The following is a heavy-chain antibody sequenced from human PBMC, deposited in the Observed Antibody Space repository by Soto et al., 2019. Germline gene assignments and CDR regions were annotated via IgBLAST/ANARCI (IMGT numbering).Heavy chain of an antibody. CDR3: ARDFADSYSSSYYYYGMDV. V-gene: IGHV3-21*01. Sequence: GGSLRLSCAASGFTFGSYAMNWVRQAPGKGLEWVSSISSSSSHIYYADSVKGRFTISRDYAKNSLYLQMNSLRAEDTAVYYCARDFADSYSSSYYYYGMDVWGHGTTVTVSS. CDR2: ISSSSSHI. J-gene: IGHJ6*02. D-gene: IGHD2-15*01. CDR1: GFTFGSYA.